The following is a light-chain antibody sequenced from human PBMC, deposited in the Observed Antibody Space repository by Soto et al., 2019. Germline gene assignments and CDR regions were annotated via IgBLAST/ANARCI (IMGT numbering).Light chain of an antibody. CDR2: STN. CDR3: ALYMGSGIWV. V-gene: IGLV8-61*01. CDR1: SGSVSTSYY. Sequence: QTVVTQEPSFSVSPGRTATLTSGLSSGSVSTSYYPSWYQQTPGQAPRTLIYSTNTRSSGVPDRFSGSILGNKAALTITGAQADDEADYYCALYMGSGIWVFGGGTKLTVL. J-gene: IGLJ3*02.